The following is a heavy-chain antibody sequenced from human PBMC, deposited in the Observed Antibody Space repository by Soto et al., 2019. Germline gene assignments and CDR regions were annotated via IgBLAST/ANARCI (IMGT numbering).Heavy chain of an antibody. CDR1: GGSIISYY. Sequence: PSETLSLTCTVSGGSIISYYWSWIRQPPGKGLEWIGYIYYSGSTNYNPSLKSRVTISVDTSKNQFSLKLSSVTAADTAVYYCAREAGDYVWGSYRPFDYWGQGTLVTVSS. CDR2: IYYSGST. V-gene: IGHV4-59*01. D-gene: IGHD3-16*02. J-gene: IGHJ4*02. CDR3: AREAGDYVWGSYRPFDY.